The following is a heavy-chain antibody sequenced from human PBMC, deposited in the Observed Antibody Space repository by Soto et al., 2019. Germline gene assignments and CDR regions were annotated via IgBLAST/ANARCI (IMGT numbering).Heavy chain of an antibody. CDR1: GGSFSGYY. Sequence: SETLSLTCAVYGGSFSGYYWSWIRQPPGKGLEWIGEINHSGSTNYNPSLKSRVTISVDTSKNQFSLKLSSVTAADTAVYYCARGRRGYDSSGYWYYYYYGMDVWGQGTTVTVSS. CDR3: ARGRRGYDSSGYWYYYYYGMDV. D-gene: IGHD3-22*01. J-gene: IGHJ6*02. V-gene: IGHV4-34*01. CDR2: INHSGST.